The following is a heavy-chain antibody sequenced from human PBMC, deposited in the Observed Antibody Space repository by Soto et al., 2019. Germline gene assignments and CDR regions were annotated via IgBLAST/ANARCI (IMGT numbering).Heavy chain of an antibody. V-gene: IGHV3-23*01. CDR3: AKGRSNWFDP. CDR1: GFTFSTYA. D-gene: IGHD4-17*01. Sequence: GGSLRLSCAASGFTFSTYAMTWVRQAPGKGPEWVSSVSASGVSTYYADSVKGRFTISRDNSKNTLYLQMNSLRAEDTAVYYCAKGRSNWFDPWGQGTLVTVPQ. CDR2: VSASGVST. J-gene: IGHJ5*02.